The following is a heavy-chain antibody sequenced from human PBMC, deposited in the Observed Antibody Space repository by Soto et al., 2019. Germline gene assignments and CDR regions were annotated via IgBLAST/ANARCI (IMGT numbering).Heavy chain of an antibody. CDR3: AGGRGGDYGGNSGYYDY. J-gene: IGHJ4*02. D-gene: IGHD4-17*01. CDR2: VWHDGSKE. CDR1: GFTFSGHG. V-gene: IGHV3-33*01. Sequence: QVQLVEPGGGVVQPGRSLRLSCAASGFTFSGHGMHWVRQAPGKGLEWVAVVWHDGSKEYYADSVKGRFTISRDNSKNTLYLQMNSLRAEDTAVYSCAGGRGGDYGGNSGYYDYWGQGTLVTVSS.